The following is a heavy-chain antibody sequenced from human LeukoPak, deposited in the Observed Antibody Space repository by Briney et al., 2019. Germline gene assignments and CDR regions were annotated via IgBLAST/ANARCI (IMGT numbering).Heavy chain of an antibody. CDR2: INHSGST. D-gene: IGHD3-16*01. V-gene: IGHV4-34*01. J-gene: IGHJ4*02. CDR1: GGSFSGYY. Sequence: SETLSLTCAVYGGSFSGYYWSWIRQPPGKGLEWIGEINHSGSTNYNPSLKSRVTISVDTSKNQFSLKLSSVTAADTAVYYCARGGGPDPSFDYWGQGTLVTVSS. CDR3: ARGGGPDPSFDY.